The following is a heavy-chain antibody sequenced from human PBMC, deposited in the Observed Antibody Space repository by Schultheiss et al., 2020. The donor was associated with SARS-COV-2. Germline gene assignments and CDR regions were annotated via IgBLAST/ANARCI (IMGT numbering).Heavy chain of an antibody. CDR3: ARDQVFEEYFYGMDV. V-gene: IGHV3-13*05. CDR1: GFTFSSYD. Sequence: GGSLRLSCAASGFTFSSYDMHWVRQATGKGLEWVSAIGTAGDPYYPGSVKGRFTISRDNSKNTLYLQMNSLRAEDTAVYYCARDQVFEEYFYGMDVWGQGTTVTVSS. CDR2: IGTAGDP. J-gene: IGHJ6*02. D-gene: IGHD3-10*01.